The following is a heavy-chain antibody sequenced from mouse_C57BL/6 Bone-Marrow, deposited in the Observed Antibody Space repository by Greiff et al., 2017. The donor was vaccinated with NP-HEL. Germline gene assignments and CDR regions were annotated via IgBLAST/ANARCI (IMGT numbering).Heavy chain of an antibody. CDR3: ARVYGNYEGYWYFDV. Sequence: EVKLQESEGGLVQPGSSMKLSCTASGFTFSDYYMAWVRQVPEKGLEWVANINYDGSSTYYLDSLKSRFIISRDNAKNILYLQMSSLKSEDTATYYCARVYGNYEGYWYFDVWGTGTTVTVSS. J-gene: IGHJ1*03. V-gene: IGHV5-16*01. CDR1: GFTFSDYY. D-gene: IGHD2-1*01. CDR2: INYDGSST.